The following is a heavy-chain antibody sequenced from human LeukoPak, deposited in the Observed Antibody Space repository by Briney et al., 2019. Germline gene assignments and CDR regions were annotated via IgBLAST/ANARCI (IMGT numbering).Heavy chain of an antibody. CDR2: IDWDDVK. CDR3: VHFDYSDYRYFDY. J-gene: IGHJ4*02. Sequence: SGPALVKPTQTLTLTCTFSGFSLSTSGMCVSWIRQPPGKALEWLARIDWDDVKYYSTSLKTRLTISKDTSKNQVVLTMTNMDPVDTATYYCVHFDYSDYRYFDYWGQGTLVTVSS. V-gene: IGHV2-70*11. D-gene: IGHD4-11*01. CDR1: GFSLSTSGMC.